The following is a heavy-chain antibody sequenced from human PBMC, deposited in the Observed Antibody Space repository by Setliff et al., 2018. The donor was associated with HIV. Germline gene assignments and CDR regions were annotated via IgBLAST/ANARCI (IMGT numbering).Heavy chain of an antibody. D-gene: IGHD5-12*01. Sequence: TLSLTCTVSGGSINSGTYYWSWIRQPAGKGLEWIGRVYNSGSANYNPSLTSRVTTSVDTSKNQFSLKLTSVTAADTAVYYCARRGAYGYDYFDYWGPGTLVTVSS. CDR3: ARRGAYGYDYFDY. J-gene: IGHJ4*02. V-gene: IGHV4-61*02. CDR1: GGSINSGTYY. CDR2: VYNSGSA.